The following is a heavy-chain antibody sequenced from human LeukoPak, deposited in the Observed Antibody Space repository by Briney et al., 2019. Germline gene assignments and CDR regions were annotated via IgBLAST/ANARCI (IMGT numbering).Heavy chain of an antibody. D-gene: IGHD6-13*01. Sequence: ASVKVSCKVSGYTLTELSMHWVRQAPGKGLEWMGGFDPEDGETIYAQKFQGRVTITRNTSISTAYMELSSLRSEDTAVYYCARVGSSWYGAFDIWSQGTMVTVSS. CDR1: GYTLTELS. V-gene: IGHV1-24*01. J-gene: IGHJ3*02. CDR2: FDPEDGET. CDR3: ARVGSSWYGAFDI.